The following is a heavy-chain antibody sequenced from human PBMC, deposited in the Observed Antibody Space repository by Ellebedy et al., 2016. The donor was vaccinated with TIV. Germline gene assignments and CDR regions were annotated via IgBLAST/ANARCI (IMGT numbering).Heavy chain of an antibody. Sequence: SETLSLTCTVSGGSISSTSYYWGWIRQPPGKGLEWIAGIYYSGSTYYNPSLRSRVTISVDTSQNQFSLKLSSVTAADTAVYYCARHSTMVRGGLPYYWGQGTPVTVSS. CDR2: IYYSGST. CDR3: ARHSTMVRGGLPYY. J-gene: IGHJ4*02. D-gene: IGHD3-10*01. V-gene: IGHV4-39*01. CDR1: GGSISSTSYY.